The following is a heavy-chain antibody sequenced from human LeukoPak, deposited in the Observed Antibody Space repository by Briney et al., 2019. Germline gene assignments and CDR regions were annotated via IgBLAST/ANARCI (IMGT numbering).Heavy chain of an antibody. CDR3: AREGGLYSSSWYEYYYYYGMDV. V-gene: IGHV3-9*01. Sequence: GGSLRLSCAASGFTFDDYAMHWVRQAPGKGLEWVSGISWNSGNIGYADSVEGRFTISRDNAKNSLYLQMNSLRAEDTAVYYCAREGGLYSSSWYEYYYYYGMDVWGQGTTVTVSS. CDR2: ISWNSGNI. D-gene: IGHD6-13*01. CDR1: GFTFDDYA. J-gene: IGHJ6*02.